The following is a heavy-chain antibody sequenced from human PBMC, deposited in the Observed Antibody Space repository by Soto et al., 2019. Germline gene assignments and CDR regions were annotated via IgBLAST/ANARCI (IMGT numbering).Heavy chain of an antibody. CDR2: LNPDSGNT. D-gene: IGHD2-2*01. CDR3: ATASPDIVVVPAAITGPKYYFDY. J-gene: IGHJ4*02. Sequence: ASVNVYCKTAGYGFTIYDINWVRQATRQGLEWMGWLNPDSGNTIYAQKFQGRVTMTRNTSIGTAYMELSSLRSEDTAVYYCATASPDIVVVPAAITGPKYYFDYWGQGTLVTVSS. CDR1: GYGFTIYD. V-gene: IGHV1-8*01.